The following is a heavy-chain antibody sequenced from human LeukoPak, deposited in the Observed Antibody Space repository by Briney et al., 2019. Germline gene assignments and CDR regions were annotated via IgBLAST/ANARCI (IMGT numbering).Heavy chain of an antibody. CDR3: ARGSPWVVERDYYYYMDV. CDR2: IYYSGST. V-gene: IGHV4-30-4*08. Sequence: PSGTLSLTCTVSGGSISSGDYYWSWIRQPPGKGLEWIGYIYYSGSTYYNPSLKSRVTISVDTSKNQFSLKLSSVTAADTAVYYCARGSPWVVERDYYYYMDVWGKGTTVTVSS. CDR1: GGSISSGDYY. J-gene: IGHJ6*03. D-gene: IGHD2-15*01.